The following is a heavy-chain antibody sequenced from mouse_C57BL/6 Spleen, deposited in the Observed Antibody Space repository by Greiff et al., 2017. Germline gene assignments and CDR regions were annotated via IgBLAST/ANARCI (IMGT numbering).Heavy chain of an antibody. D-gene: IGHD2-4*01. J-gene: IGHJ4*01. CDR2: INPSNGGT. CDR1: GYTFTSYW. V-gene: IGHV1-53*01. Sequence: QVQLQQPGTELVKPGASVKLSCKASGYTFTSYWMHWVKQRPGQGLEWIGNINPSNGGTNYNEQFKRKATLTVDKSSSTAYMQHSSLTSEDSAVYYWERVIYYDYDEYAMDYWGQGTSVTVSS. CDR3: ERVIYYDYDEYAMDY.